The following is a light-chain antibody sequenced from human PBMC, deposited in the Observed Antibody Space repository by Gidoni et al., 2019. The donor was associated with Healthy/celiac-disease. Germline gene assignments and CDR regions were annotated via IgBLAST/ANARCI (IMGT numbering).Light chain of an antibody. V-gene: IGKV1-39*01. CDR2: AAS. J-gene: IGKJ5*01. CDR1: QSISSY. CDR3: QQSYSTPIT. Sequence: DIQMTQSPSSLSASVGDRVTSTCRASQSISSYLHWYQQKPGKAPKLLIYAASSLQSGVPSRFSGSGSGTDFTLTISSLQPEDFATYYCQQSYSTPITFGPGTRLEIK.